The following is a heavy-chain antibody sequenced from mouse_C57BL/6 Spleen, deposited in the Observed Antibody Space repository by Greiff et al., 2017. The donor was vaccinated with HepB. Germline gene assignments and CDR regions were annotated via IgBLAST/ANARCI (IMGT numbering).Heavy chain of an antibody. CDR1: GFNIKDYY. Sequence: EVKLLESGAELVRPGASVKLSCTASGFNIKDYYMHWVKQRPEQGLEWIGRIDPEDGDTEYAPKFQDKATMTADTSSNTAYLQLSSLTSEDTAVYYCTSYYGSFYYFDYWGQGTTLTVSS. J-gene: IGHJ2*01. CDR2: IDPEDGDT. V-gene: IGHV14-1*01. D-gene: IGHD1-1*01. CDR3: TSYYGSFYYFDY.